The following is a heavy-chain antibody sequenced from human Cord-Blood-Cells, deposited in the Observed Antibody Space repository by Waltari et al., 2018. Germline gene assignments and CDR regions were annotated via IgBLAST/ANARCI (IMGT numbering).Heavy chain of an antibody. CDR1: GFTFSSYS. CDR3: ARDGWGNWYFDL. Sequence: EVQLVESGGGLVKPGGSLRLSCAASGFTFSSYSMNWVRQAPGKGLEWVSSISSSSSYIYYADSVKGRLTSSRDNAKNSLYLQMNSLRAEDTAVYYCARDGWGNWYFDLWGRGTLVTVSS. CDR2: ISSSSSYI. D-gene: IGHD6-19*01. J-gene: IGHJ2*01. V-gene: IGHV3-21*01.